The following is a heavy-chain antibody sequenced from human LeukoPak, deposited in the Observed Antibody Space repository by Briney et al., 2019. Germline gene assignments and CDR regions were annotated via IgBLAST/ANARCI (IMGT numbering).Heavy chain of an antibody. CDR2: IYSGGST. CDR3: AKGKYSSGGVPDY. CDR1: GFTVSSNY. Sequence: PGGSLRLSCAASGFTVSSNYMSWVRQAPGKGLEWVSVIYSGGSTYYADSVKGRFTISRDNSKNTLYLQMNSLRAEDTAAYYCAKGKYSSGGVPDYWGQGTLVTVSS. D-gene: IGHD6-19*01. J-gene: IGHJ4*02. V-gene: IGHV3-53*01.